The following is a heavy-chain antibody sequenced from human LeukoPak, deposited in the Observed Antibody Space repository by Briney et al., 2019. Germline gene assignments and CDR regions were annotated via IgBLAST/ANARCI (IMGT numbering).Heavy chain of an antibody. CDR1: GGSISSSSYY. D-gene: IGHD2-15*01. Sequence: SETLSLTCTVSGGSISSSSYYWGWIRQPPGKGLEWIGSIYYSGSTYYNPSLKSRVTISVDTSKNQFSLKLSSVTAADTAVYYCARDPVGHCSGGSCPPGYYYGMDVWGQGTTVTVSS. J-gene: IGHJ6*02. CDR3: ARDPVGHCSGGSCPPGYYYGMDV. CDR2: IYYSGST. V-gene: IGHV4-39*02.